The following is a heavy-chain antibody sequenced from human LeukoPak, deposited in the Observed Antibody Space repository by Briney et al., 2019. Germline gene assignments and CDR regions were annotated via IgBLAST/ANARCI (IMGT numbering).Heavy chain of an antibody. CDR3: ARKGEPKSSNLYYYYGMDV. CDR2: ISVDNGNT. D-gene: IGHD1-14*01. CDR1: GYTFTSYG. J-gene: IGHJ6*02. V-gene: IGHV1-18*01. Sequence: SVKVSCKASGYTFTSYGITWVRQAPGQGLEWMGWISVDNGNTNYAQKLQGRVTMTTDTSTSTAYMELRSLRADDTAVYYCARKGEPKSSNLYYYYGMDVWGQGTTVTVSS.